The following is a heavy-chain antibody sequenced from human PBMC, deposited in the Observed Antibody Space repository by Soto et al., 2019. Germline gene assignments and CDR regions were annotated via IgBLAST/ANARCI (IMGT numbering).Heavy chain of an antibody. J-gene: IGHJ4*02. V-gene: IGHV3-7*01. Sequence: CVRLSVASCERIVIGGWRISIHQTQGKGLEWVATIKQDGSEKSYVDSVKGRFTISRDNAKSSLYLQMNSLRAEDTAMYYCAVYCGSPSCFISLSAHRGPGTLVTVSS. CDR3: AVYCGSPSCFISLSAH. D-gene: IGHD2-2*01. CDR1: ERIVIGGW. CDR2: IKQDGSEK.